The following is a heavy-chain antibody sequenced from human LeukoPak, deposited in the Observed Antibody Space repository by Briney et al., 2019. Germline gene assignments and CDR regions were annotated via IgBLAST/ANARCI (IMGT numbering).Heavy chain of an antibody. CDR3: ARAPHPILLWFGELGDWAPNWFDP. Sequence: EASVKVSCKASGGTFSSYAISWVRQAPGQGLEWMGRIIPILGIANYAQKFQGRVTITADKSTSTAYMELSSLRSEDTAVYYCARAPHPILLWFGELGDWAPNWFDPWGQGTLVTVSS. CDR1: GGTFSSYA. D-gene: IGHD3-10*01. CDR2: IIPILGIA. J-gene: IGHJ5*02. V-gene: IGHV1-69*04.